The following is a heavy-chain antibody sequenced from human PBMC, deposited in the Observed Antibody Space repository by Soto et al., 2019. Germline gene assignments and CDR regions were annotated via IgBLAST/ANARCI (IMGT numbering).Heavy chain of an antibody. J-gene: IGHJ4*02. D-gene: IGHD3-22*01. CDR1: GFAFTCYT. V-gene: IGHV1-3*04. CDR3: ARGPYYYDSGRPVFVNY. Sequence: GASVKLTWKASGFAFTCYTMRWVHQAPGQRLEWMGWINTGDGNTKYSQKFQGRVSITRDTSASTGYMELSSLASEDTAVYYCARGPYYYDSGRPVFVNYWGQGTLVTVSS. CDR2: INTGDGNT.